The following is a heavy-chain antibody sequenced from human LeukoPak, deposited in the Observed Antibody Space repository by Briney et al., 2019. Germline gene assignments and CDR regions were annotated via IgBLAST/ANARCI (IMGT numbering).Heavy chain of an antibody. D-gene: IGHD3-16*01. CDR3: ARVRMGDDFNPFDY. CDR1: GFTFSSFW. V-gene: IGHV3-74*01. J-gene: IGHJ4*02. Sequence: PGGSLRLSCAASGFTFSSFWIHWVRHAPGKGLVWVSRIKSDGSETLYADSVKGRFTISRDNAKNTLYLQMNSLRAEDTAVYYCARVRMGDDFNPFDYWGQGTLVTVSS. CDR2: IKSDGSET.